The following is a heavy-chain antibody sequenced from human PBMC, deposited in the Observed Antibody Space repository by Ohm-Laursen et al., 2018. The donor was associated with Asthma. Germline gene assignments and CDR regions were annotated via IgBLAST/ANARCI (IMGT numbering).Heavy chain of an antibody. Sequence: SLRLSCAAPGFTFSSYSMNWVRQAPGKGLEWVSSISSSSSYIYYADSVKGRFTISRDNAKNSLYLQMNSLRAEDTAVYYCARIGPEWELPGREYSVHHWGQGTLVTVSS. J-gene: IGHJ1*01. CDR3: ARIGPEWELPGREYSVHH. D-gene: IGHD1-26*01. CDR1: GFTFSSYS. CDR2: ISSSSSYI. V-gene: IGHV3-21*01.